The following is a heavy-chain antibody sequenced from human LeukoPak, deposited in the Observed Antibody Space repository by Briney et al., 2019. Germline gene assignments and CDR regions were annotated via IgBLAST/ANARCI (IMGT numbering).Heavy chain of an antibody. D-gene: IGHD3-10*01. CDR1: GGSISNYY. V-gene: IGHV4-59*01. Sequence: SETLSPTCTVSGGSISNYYWSWIRQSPGKGLEWIGNIHYNGSTKYNPSLKSRVTISLDTSKNQFSLKVSSVTAADTAVYYCAKFVGVSVWYGISGPWGQGTLVTVSS. J-gene: IGHJ5*02. CDR2: IHYNGST. CDR3: AKFVGVSVWYGISGP.